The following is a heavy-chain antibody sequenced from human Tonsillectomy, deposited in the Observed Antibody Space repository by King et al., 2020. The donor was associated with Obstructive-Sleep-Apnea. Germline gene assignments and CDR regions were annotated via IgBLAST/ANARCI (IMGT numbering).Heavy chain of an antibody. D-gene: IGHD6-19*01. CDR2: ISWNSGSI. CDR1: GFTFDDFG. Sequence: DVQLVESGGDLVQPGRSLRLSGAASGFTFDDFGMHWVRQAPGKGLEWVSGISWNSGSIGYADSVKGRYTISRDNAKNSLYLQMNSLRIEDTALYYCAKSYRSGWYVPFDYWGQGTPVTVSS. V-gene: IGHV3-9*01. J-gene: IGHJ4*02. CDR3: AKSYRSGWYVPFDY.